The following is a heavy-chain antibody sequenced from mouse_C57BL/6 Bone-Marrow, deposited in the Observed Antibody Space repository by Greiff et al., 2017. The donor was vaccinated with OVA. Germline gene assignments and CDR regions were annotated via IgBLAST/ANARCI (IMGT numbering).Heavy chain of an antibody. D-gene: IGHD3-3*01. J-gene: IGHJ1*01. CDR3: AREGGTSWYFDV. CDR1: GFTFSDSY. Sequence: EVQGVESGGGLVKPGGSLQLSCAASGFTFSDSYMYWVRQTPEKRLEWVATISDGGSYTYYPDSVKGRFTISRDNAKNNLYLQMSSLKSEDTAMYYCAREGGTSWYFDVWGAGTTVTVSS. CDR2: ISDGGSYT. V-gene: IGHV5-4*02.